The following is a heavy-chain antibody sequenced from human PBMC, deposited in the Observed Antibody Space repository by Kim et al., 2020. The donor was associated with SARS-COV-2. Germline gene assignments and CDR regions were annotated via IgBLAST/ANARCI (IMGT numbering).Heavy chain of an antibody. V-gene: IGHV1-69*13. J-gene: IGHJ6*02. CDR2: IIPIFGTA. Sequence: SVKVSCKASGGTFSSYAISWVRQAPGQGLEWMGGIIPIFGTANYAQKFQGRVTITADESTSTAYMELNSLRSEDTAVYYCARRGPRPPYYYDSSGYRAYYYYYGMDVWGQGTTVTVSS. D-gene: IGHD3-22*01. CDR3: ARRGPRPPYYYDSSGYRAYYYYYGMDV. CDR1: GGTFSSYA.